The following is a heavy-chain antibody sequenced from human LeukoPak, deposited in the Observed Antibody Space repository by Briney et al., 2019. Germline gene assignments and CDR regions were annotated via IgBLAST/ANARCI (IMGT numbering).Heavy chain of an antibody. CDR1: GGSISSYY. CDR2: IYYSGST. D-gene: IGHD4-23*01. CDR3: ANVIPDYGGKGYYFDY. J-gene: IGHJ4*02. Sequence: PSETLSLTCTVSGGSISSYYWSWIRQPPGKGLEWIGYIYYSGSTNYNPSLKSRVTISVDTSKNQFSLKLSSVTAADTAVYYCANVIPDYGGKGYYFDYWGQGTLVTVSS. V-gene: IGHV4-59*08.